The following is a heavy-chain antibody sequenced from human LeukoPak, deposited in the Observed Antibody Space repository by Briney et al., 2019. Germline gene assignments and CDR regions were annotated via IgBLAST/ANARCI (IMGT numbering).Heavy chain of an antibody. CDR3: ARFRVSTSCYSNWFDP. Sequence: SETLSLTCTVSGGSISSYYWSWIRQPAGKGLEWIGRIYTSGSTNYNPSLKSRVTMSVDTSKNQFSLKLSSVTAADTAVYYCARFRVSTSCYSNWFDPWGQGTLVTVSS. CDR1: GGSISSYY. CDR2: IYTSGST. D-gene: IGHD2-2*01. V-gene: IGHV4-4*07. J-gene: IGHJ5*02.